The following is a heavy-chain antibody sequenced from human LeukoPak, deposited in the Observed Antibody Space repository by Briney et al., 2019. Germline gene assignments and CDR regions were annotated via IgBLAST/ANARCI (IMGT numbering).Heavy chain of an antibody. J-gene: IGHJ4*02. V-gene: IGHV3-23*01. CDR3: AKGDSYAGYGGAYFDY. CDR2: ISGSGGST. D-gene: IGHD5-12*01. Sequence: GGSLRLSCAASGFTFNSYAMSWVRQAPGKGLEWVSAISGSGGSTYYADSVKGRFTISRDNSKNTLYLQMNSLTAEDTAVYYCAKGDSYAGYGGAYFDYWGQGTLVTVSS. CDR1: GFTFNSYA.